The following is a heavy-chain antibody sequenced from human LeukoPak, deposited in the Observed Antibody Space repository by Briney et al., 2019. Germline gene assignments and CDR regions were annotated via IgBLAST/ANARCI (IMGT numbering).Heavy chain of an antibody. CDR3: ARHLKTGTTYIYAFDI. Sequence: SETLSLTCTVSGGSMSSYYWSWIRQPPGKGLEWLGDIYYSGSTKYNPSLKSRVTISVDTSKNQFSLKLSSVTAADTAVYYCARHLKTGTTYIYAFDIWGQGTMVTVSS. J-gene: IGHJ3*02. CDR2: IYYSGST. V-gene: IGHV4-59*08. D-gene: IGHD1-1*01. CDR1: GGSMSSYY.